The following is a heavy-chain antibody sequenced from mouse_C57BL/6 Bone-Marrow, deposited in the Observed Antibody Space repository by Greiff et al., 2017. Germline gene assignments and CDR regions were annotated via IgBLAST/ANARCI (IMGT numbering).Heavy chain of an antibody. V-gene: IGHV5-9*01. CDR2: ISGGGGNP. Sequence: EVKLMESGGGLVKPGGSLKLSCEASGYTFSGSTLSWVRQTPEKGLEWVATISGGGGNPYYPDSVKGRFTISSDTAKNTLYRQMSSLRSEDTALYYCAILYYYGSSYPPWFAYWGQGTLVTVSA. J-gene: IGHJ3*01. CDR1: GYTFSGST. D-gene: IGHD1-1*01. CDR3: AILYYYGSSYPPWFAY.